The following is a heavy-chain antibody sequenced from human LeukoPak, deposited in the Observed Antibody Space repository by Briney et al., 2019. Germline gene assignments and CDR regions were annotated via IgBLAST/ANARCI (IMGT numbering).Heavy chain of an antibody. V-gene: IGHV4-30-4*08. CDR1: GGSISSGDYY. Sequence: SETLSLTCTVSGGSISSGDYYWSWIRQPPGKGLEWIGYIYYSGSTYYNPSLKSRVTISVDTSKNQFSLRLSSVTAADTAVYYCASSKEYQLLKNDYWGQGTLVTVSS. CDR3: ASSKEYQLLKNDY. J-gene: IGHJ4*02. CDR2: IYYSGST. D-gene: IGHD2-2*01.